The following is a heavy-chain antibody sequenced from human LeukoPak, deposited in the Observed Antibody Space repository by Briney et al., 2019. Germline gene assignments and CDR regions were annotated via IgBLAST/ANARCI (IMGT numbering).Heavy chain of an antibody. CDR1: GGTFSSYA. CDR3: ARTPPSSGYYHNWFDP. CDR2: IIPIFDTT. D-gene: IGHD3-22*01. V-gene: IGHV1-69*05. J-gene: IGHJ5*02. Sequence: SVKVSCKASGGTFSSYAISWVRQAPGQGLEWMGRIIPIFDTTNYAQKFQGRVTITTDESTSTVYMELSSLRSEDTAVYYCARTPPSSGYYHNWFDPWGQGTLVTVSS.